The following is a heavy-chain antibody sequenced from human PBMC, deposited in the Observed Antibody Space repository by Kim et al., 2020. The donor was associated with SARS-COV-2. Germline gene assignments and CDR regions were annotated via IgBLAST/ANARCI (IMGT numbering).Heavy chain of an antibody. V-gene: IGHV3-23*01. CDR1: GFTFSSYA. Sequence: GGSLRLSCAASGFTFSSYAMSWVRQAPGKGLEWVSAISGSGGSTYYADSVKGRFTISRDNSKNTRYLQMNSLRAEDTAVYYCAKDLVPVHPGYNWNDGSDYWGQGTLVTVSS. D-gene: IGHD1-20*01. CDR3: AKDLVPVHPGYNWNDGSDY. J-gene: IGHJ4*02. CDR2: ISGSGGST.